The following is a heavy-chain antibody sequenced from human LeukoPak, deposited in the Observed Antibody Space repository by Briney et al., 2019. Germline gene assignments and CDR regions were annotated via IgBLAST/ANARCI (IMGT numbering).Heavy chain of an antibody. CDR2: INQDGSEK. CDR3: ARDRAVQYNWNDVPGDY. D-gene: IGHD1-1*01. CDR1: GFPFSTYW. J-gene: IGHJ4*02. Sequence: GSLELSCPPSGFPFSTYWITWAPKAPGRGLSWLPKINQDGSEKYYVDSVKGRFTISRDNAKNSLYLQMNSLRAEDTAVYYCARDRAVQYNWNDVPGDYWGQGTLVTVSS. V-gene: IGHV3-7*03.